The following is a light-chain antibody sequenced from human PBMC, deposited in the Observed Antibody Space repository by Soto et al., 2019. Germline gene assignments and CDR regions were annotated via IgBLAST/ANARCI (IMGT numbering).Light chain of an antibody. CDR1: PSVTNY. CDR3: QQRNIWPPVT. J-gene: IGKJ5*01. Sequence: FVLTQSPATLSLSPGERATLSCRASPSVTNYLAWYQQKPGQPPRLLIYGAFNRAAGIPARFSGSGSGTDFTLTISSLEPEDSAVYYCQQRNIWPPVTFGQGTRLEIK. CDR2: GAF. V-gene: IGKV3-11*01.